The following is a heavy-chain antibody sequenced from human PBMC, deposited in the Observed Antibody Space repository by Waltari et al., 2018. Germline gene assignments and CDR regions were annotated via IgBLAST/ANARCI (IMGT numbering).Heavy chain of an antibody. J-gene: IGHJ3*02. D-gene: IGHD2-15*01. V-gene: IGHV4-34*01. Sequence: QVQLQPWGAGLFKPSETLSLTCAVYGWSFSCYYWSWIRQPPGKGLEWIGEINHSGSTNYNPSLKSRVTISVDTSKNQFSLKLSSVTAADTAVYYCAVLHCSGGSCYSRAFDIWGQGTMVTVSS. CDR3: AVLHCSGGSCYSRAFDI. CDR2: INHSGST. CDR1: GWSFSCYY.